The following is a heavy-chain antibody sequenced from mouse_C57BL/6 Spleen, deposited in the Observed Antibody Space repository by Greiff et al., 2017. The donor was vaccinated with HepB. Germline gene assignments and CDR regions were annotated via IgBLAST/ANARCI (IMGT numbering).Heavy chain of an antibody. CDR2: ISSGSSTI. D-gene: IGHD2-1*01. CDR1: GFTFSDYG. Sequence: EVHLVESGGGLVKPGGSLKLSCAASGFTFSDYGMHWVRQAPEKGLEWVAYISSGSSTIYYADTVKGRFTISRDNAKNTLFLQMTSLRSEDTAMYYCARPGIYYGNYDYFDYWGQGTTLTVSS. CDR3: ARPGIYYGNYDYFDY. V-gene: IGHV5-17*01. J-gene: IGHJ2*01.